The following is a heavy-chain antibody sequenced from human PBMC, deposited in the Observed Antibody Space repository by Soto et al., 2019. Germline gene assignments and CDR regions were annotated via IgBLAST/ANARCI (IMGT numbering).Heavy chain of an antibody. D-gene: IGHD2-2*02. CDR2: INPNSGGT. CDR3: ARSLTEGYCTITCCYTRPLYGMDV. J-gene: IGHJ6*02. CDR1: GYTFRGYY. V-gene: IGHV1-2*02. Sequence: ASVKVSCKASGYTFRGYYIHWLRQAPGQGLEWMGWINPNSGGTNYAQKFQGRLTVTRVTPTSTAYMELSRLTSDDTAVYYCARSLTEGYCTITCCYTRPLYGMDVWGQGTTVTVSS.